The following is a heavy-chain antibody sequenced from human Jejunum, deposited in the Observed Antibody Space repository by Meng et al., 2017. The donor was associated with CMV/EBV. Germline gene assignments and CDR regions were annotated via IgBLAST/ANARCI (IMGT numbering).Heavy chain of an antibody. D-gene: IGHD3-10*01. Sequence: SIRTYWWSGIRQSPDKGLEWSGYIHHSGTTNHNPSLRSRVIISVDTSNNQFSLKLTSVTAADTAVYYCARDSYHYGSSTYNWFDPWGEGILVTVSS. CDR2: IHHSGTT. J-gene: IGHJ5*02. CDR1: SIRTYW. V-gene: IGHV4-59*01. CDR3: ARDSYHYGSSTYNWFDP.